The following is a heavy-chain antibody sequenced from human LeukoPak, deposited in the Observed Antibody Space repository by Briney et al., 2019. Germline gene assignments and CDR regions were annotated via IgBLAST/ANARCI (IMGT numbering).Heavy chain of an antibody. D-gene: IGHD4/OR15-4a*01. J-gene: IGHJ3*02. CDR2: ISGSGVSV. CDR1: GFTFSSYS. CDR3: AKDRANSYAFDI. Sequence: GGSLRLSCAASGFTFSSYSMNWVRQAPGKGLEWVSTISGSGVSVYYADSVKGRFTISRDNSKNTLYLQMNSLRGEDTAVYYCAKDRANSYAFDIWGQGTMVTVSS. V-gene: IGHV3-23*01.